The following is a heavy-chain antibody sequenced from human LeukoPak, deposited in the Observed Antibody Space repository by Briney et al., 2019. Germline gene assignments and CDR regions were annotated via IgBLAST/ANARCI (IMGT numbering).Heavy chain of an antibody. J-gene: IGHJ4*02. CDR1: GFTVSSNY. CDR2: ISSSSSTI. CDR3: ARHKENYGDSCLDDD. V-gene: IGHV3-48*01. Sequence: PGGSLRLSCAASGFTVSSNYMSWVRQAPGKGLEWVSYISSSSSTIYYADSVKGRFTISRDNAKNSLYLQMNSLRAEDTAVYYCARHKENYGDSCLDDDWGQGTLVTVPS. D-gene: IGHD4-17*01.